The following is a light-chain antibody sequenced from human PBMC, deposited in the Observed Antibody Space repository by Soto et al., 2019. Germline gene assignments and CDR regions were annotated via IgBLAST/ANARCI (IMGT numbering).Light chain of an antibody. CDR3: NSYTSSSTHV. CDR1: SSDVGGHNH. Sequence: QSVLTQPASVSGSPGQSITISCTGSSSDVGGHNHVSWYQQHPGKAPKLIIYEVGNRPSGVSNRFSGSKSGNTASLTISGFQAEDEADYYCNSYTSSSTHVFGTGNKVTVL. CDR2: EVG. J-gene: IGLJ1*01. V-gene: IGLV2-14*01.